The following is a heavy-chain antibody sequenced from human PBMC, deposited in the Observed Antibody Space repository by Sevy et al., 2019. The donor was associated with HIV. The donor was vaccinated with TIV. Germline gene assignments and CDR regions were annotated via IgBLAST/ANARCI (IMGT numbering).Heavy chain of an antibody. CDR2: IYSGGST. CDR1: GFTVSSNY. Sequence: GGSLRLSCAASGFTVSSNYMSWVRQAPGKGLEWVSVIYSGGSTYYADSVKGRFTISRDNSKNTLYLQMNSLRAEDTAVYYCARVRGRVGATEGHFDYWGQGTLVTVSS. CDR3: ARVRGRVGATEGHFDY. J-gene: IGHJ4*02. V-gene: IGHV3-53*01. D-gene: IGHD1-26*01.